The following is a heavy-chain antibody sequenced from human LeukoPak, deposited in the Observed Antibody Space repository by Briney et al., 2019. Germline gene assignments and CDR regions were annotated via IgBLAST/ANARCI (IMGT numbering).Heavy chain of an antibody. V-gene: IGHV1-8*01. CDR3: ARGRGGSPDFDY. CDR2: MNPNSGNT. D-gene: IGHD2-15*01. Sequence: WDSVKLTCMAFGWNFASYGNNGVRQATGQGIEWMGWMNPNSGNTGYAQKFQGRVTMTRNTSISTAYMELSSLRSEDTAVYYCARGRGGSPDFDYWGQGTLVTVSS. CDR1: GWNFASYG. J-gene: IGHJ4*02.